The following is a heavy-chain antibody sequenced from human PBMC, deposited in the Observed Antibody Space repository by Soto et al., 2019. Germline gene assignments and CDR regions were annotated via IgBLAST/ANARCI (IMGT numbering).Heavy chain of an antibody. D-gene: IGHD6-13*01. V-gene: IGHV1-69*01. J-gene: IGHJ4*02. CDR3: ASSYGTSWYGDY. CDR2: IIPSSGTP. CDR1: GGTFNNYA. Sequence: QVQLGKSGAEVKKPGSWVRVPCKASGGTFNNYAVTWLRQAPGQGLEWMGGIIPSSGTPNYAQRFQDRVTITADESTSTVYMELSSLRSEDTALYYCASSYGTSWYGDYWGQGTLVTVSS.